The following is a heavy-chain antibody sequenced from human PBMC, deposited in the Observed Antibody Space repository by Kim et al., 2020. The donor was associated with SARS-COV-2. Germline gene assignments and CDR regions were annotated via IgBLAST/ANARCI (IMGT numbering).Heavy chain of an antibody. D-gene: IGHD2-15*01. CDR3: ANVLRYCSVDSCYFGATFDI. V-gene: IGHV3-23*01. Sequence: GGSLRLSCAASGFTFSSYAMSWVRQAPGKGLVWVSAVSGGGDSTCYADSVKGRFTISRDNPRNTLYLQMNSLITEDTAAYYCANVLRYCSVDSCYFGATFDIGGEGTRVTVSP. CDR2: VSGGGDST. CDR1: GFTFSSYA. J-gene: IGHJ3*02.